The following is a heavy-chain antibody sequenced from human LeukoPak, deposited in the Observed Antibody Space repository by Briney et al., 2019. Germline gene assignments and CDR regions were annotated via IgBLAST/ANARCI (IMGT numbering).Heavy chain of an antibody. CDR1: GYTFTSYG. Sequence: ASVKVSCKASGYTFTSYGISWVRQAPGQGLEWMGWISAYNGNTNYAQKLQGRVTMTTDTSTNTAYMELRSLRSDDTAVYYCGRDGMGGGCSNYGGKEPLATFSS. CDR3: GRDGMGGGCSNY. CDR2: ISAYNGNT. J-gene: IGHJ4*02. V-gene: IGHV1-18*04. D-gene: IGHD6-19*01.